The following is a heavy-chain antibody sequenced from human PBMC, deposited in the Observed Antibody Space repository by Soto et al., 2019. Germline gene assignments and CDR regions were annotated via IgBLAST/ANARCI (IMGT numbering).Heavy chain of an antibody. D-gene: IGHD1-26*01. CDR1: GGSISSGGYS. CDR2: IYHSGST. J-gene: IGHJ4*02. CDR3: ARLGAMAPEYYFDY. V-gene: IGHV4-30-2*01. Sequence: SETLSLTCAVSGGSISSGGYSWSWIRQPPGKGLEWIGYIYHSGSTYYNPSLKSRVTISVDRSKNQFSLALSSVTAADTAVYFCARLGAMAPEYYFDYWGQGTLVTVSS.